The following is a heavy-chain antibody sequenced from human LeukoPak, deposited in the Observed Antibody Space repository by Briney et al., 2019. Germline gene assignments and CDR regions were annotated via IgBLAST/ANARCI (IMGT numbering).Heavy chain of an antibody. J-gene: IGHJ4*02. CDR3: AKGLFGYSYGIFDY. V-gene: IGHV3-30*02. Sequence: GGSLRLSCAASGFTFSSYGMHWVRQAPGKGLKWVAFIRSDGSNKYYADSVKGRFTISRDNSKNTLYLQMNSLRAEDTAVYYCAKGLFGYSYGIFDYWGQGTLVTVSS. CDR1: GFTFSSYG. D-gene: IGHD5-18*01. CDR2: IRSDGSNK.